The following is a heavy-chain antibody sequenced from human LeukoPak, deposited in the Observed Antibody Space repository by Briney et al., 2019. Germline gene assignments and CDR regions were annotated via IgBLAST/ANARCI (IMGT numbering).Heavy chain of an antibody. CDR3: ARAGNRRAAGYYYYYMDV. CDR2: INPNSGGT. J-gene: IGHJ6*03. D-gene: IGHD6-13*01. V-gene: IGHV1-2*02. CDR1: GYTFTGYY. Sequence: GASVKVSCKASGYTFTGYYMHWVRQATGQGLEWMGWINPNSGGTNYAQKFQGRVTMTRDTSISTAYMELSRLRSDDTAVYYCARAGNRRAAGYYYYYMDVWGKGTTVTVSS.